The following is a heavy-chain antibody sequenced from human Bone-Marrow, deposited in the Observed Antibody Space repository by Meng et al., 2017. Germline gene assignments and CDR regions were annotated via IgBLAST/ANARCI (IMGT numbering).Heavy chain of an antibody. Sequence: GGSLRLSCAASGFTFSNYEMNWVRQAPGKGLEWVSYISSSGSTEYYADSVKGRFTISRDNAKNSLYLQLNSQKTEDTAVYYCTTGVSGTSYWGHGTLVTVSS. J-gene: IGHJ4*01. CDR2: ISSSGSTE. CDR3: TTGVSGTSY. V-gene: IGHV3-48*03. D-gene: IGHD5/OR15-5a*01. CDR1: GFTFSNYE.